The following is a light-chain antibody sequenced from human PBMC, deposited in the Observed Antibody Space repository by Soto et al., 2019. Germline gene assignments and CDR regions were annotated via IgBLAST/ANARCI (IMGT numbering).Light chain of an antibody. V-gene: IGKV3-11*01. CDR3: QQRSDWPLT. Sequence: EIVLTQSPATLSLSPGARATLSGRASQSVSSYLAWYKQKPGQAPRIFSYDVSNRASGIPARFSGSGPETEFTLTISSLEPEDFAVYYCQQRSDWPLTFGQGTRLEIK. J-gene: IGKJ5*01. CDR1: QSVSSY. CDR2: DVS.